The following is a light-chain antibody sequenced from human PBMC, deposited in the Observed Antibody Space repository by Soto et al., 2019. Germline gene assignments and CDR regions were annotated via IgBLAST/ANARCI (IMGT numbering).Light chain of an antibody. J-gene: IGLJ1*01. CDR2: GNS. V-gene: IGLV1-40*01. CDR3: QTYDRRLSFYV. Sequence: QSVLTQPPSVSGAPGQRVTISCTGSSSNIGAGYDVHWYQQLPGTAPKRLIYGNSHRPSGVPDRFSGSQSGTAASLAITGLQAEDEADYCCQTYDRRLSFYVFGTGTELPVL. CDR1: SSNIGAGYD.